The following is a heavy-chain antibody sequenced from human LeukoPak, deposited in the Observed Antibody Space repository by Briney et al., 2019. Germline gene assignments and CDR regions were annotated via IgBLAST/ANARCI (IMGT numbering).Heavy chain of an antibody. D-gene: IGHD5-18*01. CDR2: IYYSGST. CDR3: ARVLVGHNYGVLVY. Sequence: SETLSLTCTVAARSISSYSWSCIRQPPGKGLEWIGYIYYSGSTNYNPSLKSRVTISVHTSKNQFSLKLSSWTAADPAVFYCARVLVGHNYGVLVYWGQGTLVTVSS. CDR1: ARSISSYS. V-gene: IGHV4-59*01. J-gene: IGHJ4*02.